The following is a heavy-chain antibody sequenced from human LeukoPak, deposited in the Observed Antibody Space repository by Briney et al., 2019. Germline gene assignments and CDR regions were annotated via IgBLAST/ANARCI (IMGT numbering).Heavy chain of an antibody. Sequence: GGSLRLSCVASGFTFSSYGMHWVRQAPGKGLEWVAVIWYDGSNKYYADSVKGRFTISRDNSKNTLYLQMNSLRAEDTAVYYCARASWGGSSWFNPNYWGQGTLVTVSS. D-gene: IGHD6-13*01. V-gene: IGHV3-33*01. CDR1: GFTFSSYG. J-gene: IGHJ4*02. CDR3: ARASWGGSSWFNPNY. CDR2: IWYDGSNK.